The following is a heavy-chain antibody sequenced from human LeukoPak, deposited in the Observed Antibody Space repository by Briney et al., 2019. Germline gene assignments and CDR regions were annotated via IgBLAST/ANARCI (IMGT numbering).Heavy chain of an antibody. V-gene: IGHV1-69*01. CDR3: ARESGTYYYDSSGYYHFDY. J-gene: IGHJ4*02. D-gene: IGHD3-22*01. Sequence: ASVKVSCKASGGTFSSYAISWVRQAPGQGLEWMGGIIPIFGTANYAQKFQGRVTITADESTSTAYMELSSLRSEDTAVYYCARESGTYYYDSSGYYHFDYWGQGTLVAVSS. CDR1: GGTFSSYA. CDR2: IIPIFGTA.